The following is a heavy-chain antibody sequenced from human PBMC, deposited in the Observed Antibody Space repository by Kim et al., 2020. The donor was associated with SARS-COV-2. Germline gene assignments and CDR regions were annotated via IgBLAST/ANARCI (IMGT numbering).Heavy chain of an antibody. J-gene: IGHJ4*01. CDR1: GGSISSSSYS. V-gene: IGHV4-39*01. CDR2: IYYTGTT. CDR3: ARQRITGTGRGPGDN. D-gene: IGHD1-20*01. Sequence: SETLSLTCNVSGGSISSSSYSWGWIRQPPGKGLEWIGTIYYTGTTYYDPSLESRVTISVDTSMSQFSLKLNSVTAADTAVYYCARQRITGTGRGPGDNWG.